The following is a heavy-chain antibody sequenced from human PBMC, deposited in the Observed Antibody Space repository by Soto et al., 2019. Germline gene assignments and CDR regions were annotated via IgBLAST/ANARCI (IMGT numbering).Heavy chain of an antibody. CDR3: ARANKGGWFGELSCYFDY. CDR1: GGSISSSRCH. CDR2: IKYSGTT. D-gene: IGHD3-10*01. V-gene: IGHV4-39*07. J-gene: IGHJ4*02. Sequence: PSETLSLTCTVSGGSISSSRCHWGWIRQPPGKGLEWIGCIKYSGTTNYNPSLKSRVTISVDTSKNQFSLKLSSVTAADTAVYYCARANKGGWFGELSCYFDYWGQGTLVTVSS.